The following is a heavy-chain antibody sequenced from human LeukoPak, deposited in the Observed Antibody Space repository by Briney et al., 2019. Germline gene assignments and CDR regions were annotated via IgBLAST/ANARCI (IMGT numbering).Heavy chain of an antibody. CDR3: ARVGYCSGGSCYRTLLSDY. CDR1: GFTFSSYS. CDR2: ISSSSSYI. Sequence: GGSLRLSCAASGFTFSSYSMNWVRQAPGKGLEWVSSISSSSSYIYYADSVKSRFTISRDNAKNSLYLQMNSLRAEDMAVYYCARVGYCSGGSCYRTLLSDYWGQGTLVTVSS. J-gene: IGHJ4*02. D-gene: IGHD2-15*01. V-gene: IGHV3-21*01.